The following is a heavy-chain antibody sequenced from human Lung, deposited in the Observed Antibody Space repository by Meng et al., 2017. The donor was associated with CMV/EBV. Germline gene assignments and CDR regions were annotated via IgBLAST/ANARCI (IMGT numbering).Heavy chain of an antibody. J-gene: IGHJ4*02. V-gene: IGHV4-38-2*02. Sequence: GSXRLXCTVSGYSISSPYYWGWIRQPPGMGLEWIGSIYYSGNTYYNPSLKSRVTISVDTSKNQFSLKLSSVTAADTAVYYCARDRRGSYVTGWGYWGQGTXVTVSS. D-gene: IGHD3-16*01. CDR2: IYYSGNT. CDR3: ARDRRGSYVTGWGY. CDR1: GYSISSPYY.